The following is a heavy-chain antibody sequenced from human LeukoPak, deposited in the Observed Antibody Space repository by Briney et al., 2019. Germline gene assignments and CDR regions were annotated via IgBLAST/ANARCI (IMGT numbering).Heavy chain of an antibody. J-gene: IGHJ6*02. V-gene: IGHV3-48*03. Sequence: PGGSLRLSCAASGFTFSSYAMNWVRQAPGKGLEWVSYISSSGSTIYYADSVKGRFTISRDNAKNSLYLQMNSLRAEDTAVYYCARDPNRDELLWFGELLYNSKNHYGMDVWGQGTTVTVSS. CDR3: ARDPNRDELLWFGELLYNSKNHYGMDV. D-gene: IGHD3-10*01. CDR1: GFTFSSYA. CDR2: ISSSGSTI.